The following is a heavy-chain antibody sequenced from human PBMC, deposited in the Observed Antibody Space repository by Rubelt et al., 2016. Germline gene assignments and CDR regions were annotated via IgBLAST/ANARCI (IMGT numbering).Heavy chain of an antibody. J-gene: IGHJ4*02. CDR2: INPNSGGT. V-gene: IGHV1-2*02. CDR1: GYTFTGYY. D-gene: IGHD6-19*01. Sequence: QVQLVQSGAEVKKPGASVKVSCKASGYTFTGYYMHWVRQAPGQGLEWMGWINPNSGGTNYAQECQGRVTKARDTSISPAYMELGGLRSDDTAVYYCARVLYKGPRWLVAYWGQGTLVTVSS. CDR3: ARVLYKGPRWLVAY.